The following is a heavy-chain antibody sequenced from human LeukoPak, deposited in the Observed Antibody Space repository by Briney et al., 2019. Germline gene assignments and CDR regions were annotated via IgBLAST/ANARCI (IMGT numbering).Heavy chain of an antibody. CDR2: ISVYNGNT. CDR3: ARSVIAAAGTPHNWFDP. J-gene: IGHJ5*02. V-gene: IGHV1-18*01. D-gene: IGHD6-13*01. Sequence: GASVKVSCKASGYTFTSYGISWVRQAPGQGLEWMGWISVYNGNTNCAQKVQGRVTMTTDTSTRTAYMELRSLRSDDTAVYYCARSVIAAAGTPHNWFDPWGQGTLVTVSS. CDR1: GYTFTSYG.